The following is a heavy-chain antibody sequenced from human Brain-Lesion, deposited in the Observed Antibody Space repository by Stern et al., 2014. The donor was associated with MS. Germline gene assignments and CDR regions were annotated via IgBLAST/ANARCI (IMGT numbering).Heavy chain of an antibody. Sequence: QVQLVQSGAEVKKPGASVKVSCKTSGYIFTGYYIHWVRQAPGQGLEGMAWIYPNTGGTKYAQKFQGRVTMSRDTSISIAYVELSSLTSDDTAVYYCARDQRGITIFGVVTDYYYLGMDVWGQGTTVTVSS. CDR3: ARDQRGITIFGVVTDYYYLGMDV. V-gene: IGHV1-2*02. J-gene: IGHJ6*02. D-gene: IGHD3-3*01. CDR1: GYIFTGYY. CDR2: IYPNTGGT.